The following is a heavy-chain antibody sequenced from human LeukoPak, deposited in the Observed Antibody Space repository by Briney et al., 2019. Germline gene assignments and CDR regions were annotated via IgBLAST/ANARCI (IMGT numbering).Heavy chain of an antibody. Sequence: GESLKISCKGSGYSFTSYWIGWVRQMPGKGLEWMGIIYPGDSDTRYSPSFQGQVTISADKSISTAYLQWSSLKASDTAMYYCARQMVVGYYDSSGPFDYWGQGTPVTVSS. V-gene: IGHV5-51*01. D-gene: IGHD3-22*01. J-gene: IGHJ4*02. CDR1: GYSFTSYW. CDR2: IYPGDSDT. CDR3: ARQMVVGYYDSSGPFDY.